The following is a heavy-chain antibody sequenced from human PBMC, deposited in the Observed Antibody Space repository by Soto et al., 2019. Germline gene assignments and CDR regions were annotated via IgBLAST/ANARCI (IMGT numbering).Heavy chain of an antibody. Sequence: QVQLVESGGGVVQPGRSLILSCAASGFTFSSYAMHWVRQAPGKGLEWGAVISYDGSNKYYADSVKGRFTISRDNSKNTLYLQMNGLRAEDTAVYYCARSFTRLDSSGWYEPPSYFDYWGQGTLVTVSS. CDR2: ISYDGSNK. J-gene: IGHJ4*02. CDR3: ARSFTRLDSSGWYEPPSYFDY. CDR1: GFTFSSYA. D-gene: IGHD6-19*01. V-gene: IGHV3-30-3*01.